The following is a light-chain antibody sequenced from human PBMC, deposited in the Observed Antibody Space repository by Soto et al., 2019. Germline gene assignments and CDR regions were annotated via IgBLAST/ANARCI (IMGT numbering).Light chain of an antibody. CDR2: AAS. Sequence: DIQMTQSPSTLSGSVGDRVTITCRASQTISSWLAFYHQKPGKAPKLLIYAASSLQSGVPSRFSGSGSGTEFTLTISSLQPDDFATYYCQQYNSYPWTFGQGTKVDI. V-gene: IGKV1-5*01. CDR1: QTISSW. J-gene: IGKJ1*01. CDR3: QQYNSYPWT.